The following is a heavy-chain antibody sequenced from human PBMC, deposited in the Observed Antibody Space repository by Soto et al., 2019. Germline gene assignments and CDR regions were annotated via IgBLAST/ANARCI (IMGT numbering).Heavy chain of an antibody. J-gene: IGHJ5*02. D-gene: IGHD3-10*01. CDR1: GYTFTDYY. Sequence: GASVKVSCKASGYTFTDYYMHWVRQAPGKGLEWMGGFDPEDGETIYAQKFQGRVTMTEDTSTDTAYMELSSLRSEDTAVYYCATGLKGYYGSGGFDPWGQGTLVTVSS. CDR3: ATGLKGYYGSGGFDP. V-gene: IGHV1-24*01. CDR2: FDPEDGET.